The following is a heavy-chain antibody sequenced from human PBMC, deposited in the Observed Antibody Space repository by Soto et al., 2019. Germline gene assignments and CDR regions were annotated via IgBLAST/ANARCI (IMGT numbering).Heavy chain of an antibody. CDR2: IYHSGST. V-gene: IGHV4-4*02. CDR3: AKGDRDYYDSSGYYRFDP. D-gene: IGHD3-22*01. CDR1: GGSISSSNW. J-gene: IGHJ5*02. Sequence: QVQLQESGPGLVKPSGTLSLTCAVSGGSISSSNWWSWVRQPPGKGLEWIGEIYHSGSTNYNPSLKSRVTISVDKSKNQFSLKLSSVTAADTAVYYCAKGDRDYYDSSGYYRFDPWGQGTLVTVSS.